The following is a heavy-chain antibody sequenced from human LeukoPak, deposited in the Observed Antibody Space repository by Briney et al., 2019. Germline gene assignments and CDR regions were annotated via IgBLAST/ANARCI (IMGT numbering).Heavy chain of an antibody. J-gene: IGHJ4*02. D-gene: IGHD3-22*01. CDR1: AFTFSGSA. V-gene: IGHV3-73*01. CDR2: IRSKANSYAT. Sequence: GGSLKLSCAPCAFTFSGSAMHGVPGAPGKGVVCVGRIRSKANSYATAYAASVKGRYTISRDDSKNTAYLQMNTLKTEDTAVYYCTRQGNSSCYYVDYWGQGTLVTVSS. CDR3: TRQGNSSCYYVDY.